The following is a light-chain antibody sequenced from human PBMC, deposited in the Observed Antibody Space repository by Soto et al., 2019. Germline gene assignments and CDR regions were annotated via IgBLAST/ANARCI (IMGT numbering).Light chain of an antibody. Sequence: EIVMTQSPATLSVSPGERATLSCRASQSISSNLAWYQQKLGQAPRLLIFGASTRATGIPARFSGSGSGTEFTLTITSLQSEYFAVYYCQQYHNWVTFGPGTKVDI. V-gene: IGKV3D-15*01. CDR1: QSISSN. CDR3: QQYHNWVT. CDR2: GAS. J-gene: IGKJ3*01.